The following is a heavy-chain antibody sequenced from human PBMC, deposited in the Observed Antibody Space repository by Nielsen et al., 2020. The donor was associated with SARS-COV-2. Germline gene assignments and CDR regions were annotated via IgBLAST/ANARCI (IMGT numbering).Heavy chain of an antibody. Sequence: GESLKISCAASGFTFSSYWMHWVRQAPGKGLVWVSRINSDGSSTSYADSVKGRFTISRDNAKNSLYLQMNSLRAEDTALYYCAKDMENYDSSGRDYWGQGTLVTVSS. CDR2: INSDGSST. CDR1: GFTFSSYW. V-gene: IGHV3-74*01. D-gene: IGHD3-22*01. CDR3: AKDMENYDSSGRDY. J-gene: IGHJ4*02.